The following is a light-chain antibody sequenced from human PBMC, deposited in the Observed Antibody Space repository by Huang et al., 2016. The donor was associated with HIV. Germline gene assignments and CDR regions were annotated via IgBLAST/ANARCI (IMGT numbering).Light chain of an antibody. V-gene: IGKV1-5*03. CDR1: QSISTW. CDR3: QQYNSFPRT. CDR2: EAS. Sequence: DIQMTQSSSTLSASVGDRVTIACRASQSISTWLAWYQQKPGRAPNLLVYEASTLESGVPSRFSGGGSGTDFTLTISSLQPDDFATYYCQQYNSFPRTFGQGTKVEV. J-gene: IGKJ1*01.